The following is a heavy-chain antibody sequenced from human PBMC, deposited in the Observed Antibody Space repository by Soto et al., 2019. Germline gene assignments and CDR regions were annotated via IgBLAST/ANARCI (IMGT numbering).Heavy chain of an antibody. CDR3: ARASGDSYPESRIFDF. J-gene: IGHJ4*02. Sequence: GGSLRLSCVASGFNFGSRAMSWVRQAPGEGLEWVSSITDTGGGTKCADSVRGRFTISRDNSKNTLYLQMSSLRAEDTAVYYCARASGDSYPESRIFDFWGRGTLVTVSS. D-gene: IGHD1-26*01. CDR2: ITDTGGGT. V-gene: IGHV3-23*01. CDR1: GFNFGSRA.